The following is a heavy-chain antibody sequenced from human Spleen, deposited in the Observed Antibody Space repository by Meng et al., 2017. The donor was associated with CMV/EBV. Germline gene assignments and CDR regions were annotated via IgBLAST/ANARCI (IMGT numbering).Heavy chain of an antibody. CDR2: IRYDGSNK. D-gene: IGHD3-22*01. V-gene: IGHV3-30*02. J-gene: IGHJ4*02. CDR3: ARDQDYDSTGYYYLDN. CDR1: GFTFSSYG. Sequence: GESLKISCAASGFTFSSYGMHWVRQAPGKGLEWLAFIRYDGSNKYYADSVKGRFTISRDNSKNTLYLQMNSLRAEDTAVYYCARDQDYDSTGYYYLDNWGQGTLVTVSS.